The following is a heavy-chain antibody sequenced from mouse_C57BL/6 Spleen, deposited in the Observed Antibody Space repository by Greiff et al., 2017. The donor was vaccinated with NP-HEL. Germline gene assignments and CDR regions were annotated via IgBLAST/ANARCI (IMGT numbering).Heavy chain of an antibody. CDR2: IYPGSGST. V-gene: IGHV1-55*01. J-gene: IGHJ4*01. CDR1: GYTFTSYW. CDR3: ARHYGSSAYYAMDY. D-gene: IGHD1-1*01. Sequence: VQLQQPGAELVKPGASVKMSCKASGYTFTSYWITWVKQRPGQGLEWIGDIYPGSGSTNYNEKFKSKATLTVDTSSSTAYMQLSSLTSEDSAVYYCARHYGSSAYYAMDYWGQGTSVTVSS.